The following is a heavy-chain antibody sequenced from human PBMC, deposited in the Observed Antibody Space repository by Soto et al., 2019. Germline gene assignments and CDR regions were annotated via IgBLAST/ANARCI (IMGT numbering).Heavy chain of an antibody. Sequence: QVQLVQSGAEVKKPGASGKVSSRAPGSTFTSYGISWVRQAPGQGLEGLGWISAYIGNTNYAQKLQGRVTMTTDTSTSTAYMELRSLRSDDTAVYYCAREREKWDLAWDAFDIWGQGTMVTVSS. CDR1: GSTFTSYG. CDR3: AREREKWDLAWDAFDI. CDR2: ISAYIGNT. V-gene: IGHV1-18*01. D-gene: IGHD1-26*01. J-gene: IGHJ3*02.